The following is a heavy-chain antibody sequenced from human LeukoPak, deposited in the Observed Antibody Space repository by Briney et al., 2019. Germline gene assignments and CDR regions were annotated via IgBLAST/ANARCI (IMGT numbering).Heavy chain of an antibody. Sequence: SETLSLTCTVSGGSISSYYWSWIRQPAGKGLEWIGRIYTSGSTNYNPSLKSRVTMSVDTSKDQFSLKLSSVTAADTAVYYCARESEDCSGGSCYPTGFDPWGQGTLVTVSS. CDR2: IYTSGST. J-gene: IGHJ5*02. D-gene: IGHD2-15*01. V-gene: IGHV4-4*07. CDR3: ARESEDCSGGSCYPTGFDP. CDR1: GGSISSYY.